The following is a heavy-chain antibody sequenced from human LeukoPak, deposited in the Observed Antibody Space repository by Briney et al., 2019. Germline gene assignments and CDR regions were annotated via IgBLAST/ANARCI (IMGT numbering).Heavy chain of an antibody. CDR1: GITFGNNW. V-gene: IGHV3-74*01. J-gene: IGHJ5*02. Sequence: GGSLRLSCAASGITFGNNWRHWVRQGPGKGLVWISRINSDGGGAIYADSVKGRFTVSRDNAKNTLYLQMNSLRAEDTAVYYCARDVPHNWFDTWGQGTLVTVSS. CDR3: ARDVPHNWFDT. CDR2: INSDGGGA.